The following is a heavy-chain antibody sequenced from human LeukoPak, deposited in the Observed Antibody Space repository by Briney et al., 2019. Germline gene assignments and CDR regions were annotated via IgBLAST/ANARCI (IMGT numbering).Heavy chain of an antibody. CDR1: GGSISSYY. Sequence: SETLSLTCTVSGGSISSYYWSWIRQPPGKGLEWIGYIYYSGSTNYNPSLKSRVTISVDTSKNQFSLKLSSVTAADTAVYYCARGFVRGSYDYWGQGTLVTVSS. V-gene: IGHV4-59*12. CDR3: ARGFVRGSYDY. CDR2: IYYSGST. J-gene: IGHJ4*02. D-gene: IGHD1-26*01.